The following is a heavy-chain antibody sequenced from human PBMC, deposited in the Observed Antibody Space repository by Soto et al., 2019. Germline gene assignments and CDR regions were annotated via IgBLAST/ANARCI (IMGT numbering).Heavy chain of an antibody. CDR3: ARGGHWTSFDP. D-gene: IGHD1-1*01. CDR1: GDSISSGDHY. V-gene: IGHV4-30-4*01. J-gene: IGHJ5*02. Sequence: QVQLQESGPGLVKPSQTLSLTCTVSGDSISSGDHYGSWVRQPPGKGLEWIGYIYYSGTTDYNPSLKSRVTLSVDRSTNQFSLRMSSVSAADTAGYYCARGGHWTSFDPWGQGTLVTVSS. CDR2: IYYSGTT.